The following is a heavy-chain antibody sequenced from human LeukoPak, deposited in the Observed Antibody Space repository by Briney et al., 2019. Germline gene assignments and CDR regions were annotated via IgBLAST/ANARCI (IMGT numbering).Heavy chain of an antibody. Sequence: ASVTVSFKASGYTFTSYDINWVRQATGQGLEWMGWINPNSGGTNYAQKFQGRVTMTRDTSISTAYMELSRLRSDDTAVYYCARGRQSIAAGPWGQGTLVTVSS. CDR2: INPNSGGT. J-gene: IGHJ5*02. D-gene: IGHD6-13*01. V-gene: IGHV1-2*02. CDR3: ARGRQSIAAGP. CDR1: GYTFTSYD.